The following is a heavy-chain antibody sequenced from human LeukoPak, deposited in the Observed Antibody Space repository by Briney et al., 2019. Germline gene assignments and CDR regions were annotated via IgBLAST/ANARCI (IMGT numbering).Heavy chain of an antibody. J-gene: IGHJ6*03. CDR2: INTDESST. CDR1: GFTFSSYW. Sequence: PGGSLRLSCVASGFTFSSYWMHWVRQAPGKGLVWVSRINTDESSTTYADSVKGRFTISRDNAKNTLYLQMNSLRAEDTAVYYCARAAWDSSSWVYQYYYYMDVWGQGTLVTVSS. D-gene: IGHD6-13*01. V-gene: IGHV3-74*01. CDR3: ARAAWDSSSWVYQYYYYMDV.